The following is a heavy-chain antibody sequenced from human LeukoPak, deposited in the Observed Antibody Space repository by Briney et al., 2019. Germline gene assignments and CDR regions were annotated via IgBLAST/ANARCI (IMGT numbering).Heavy chain of an antibody. D-gene: IGHD6-13*01. V-gene: IGHV3-48*03. CDR2: ISSGGSAI. Sequence: GGSLRLSCAASGFTFSTYEMNWVRQAPGKGLEWVSYISSGGSAIYYADSVKGRFIISRDNAKNSLYLQMNSLRAEDTAVYYCARISAAGFWGQGTLVTVSS. J-gene: IGHJ4*02. CDR3: ARISAAGF. CDR1: GFTFSTYE.